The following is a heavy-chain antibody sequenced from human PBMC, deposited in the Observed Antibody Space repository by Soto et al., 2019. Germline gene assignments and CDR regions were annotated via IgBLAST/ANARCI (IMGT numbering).Heavy chain of an antibody. CDR1: GFTFSSYA. V-gene: IGHV3-23*01. Sequence: LRLSCAASGFTFSSYAMSWVRQAPGKGLEWVSAISGSGGSTYYADSVKGRFTISRDNSKNTLYLQMNSLRAEDTAVYYCANGYSGSFTTFDYWGQGTLVTVSS. CDR3: ANGYSGSFTTFDY. D-gene: IGHD1-26*01. CDR2: ISGSGGST. J-gene: IGHJ4*02.